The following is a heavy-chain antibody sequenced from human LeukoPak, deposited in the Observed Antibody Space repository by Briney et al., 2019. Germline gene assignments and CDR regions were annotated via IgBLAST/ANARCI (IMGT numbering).Heavy chain of an antibody. CDR3: ARVSGAAYFDY. CDR1: GFTFSSYS. J-gene: IGHJ4*02. CDR2: IKQDGSEK. V-gene: IGHV3-7*01. D-gene: IGHD1-26*01. Sequence: PGGSLRLSCAASGFTFSSYSMNWVRQAPGKGLEWVANIKQDGSEKYYVDSVKGRFTISRDNAKNSLYLQMNSLRAEDTAVYYCARVSGAAYFDYWGQGTLVTVSS.